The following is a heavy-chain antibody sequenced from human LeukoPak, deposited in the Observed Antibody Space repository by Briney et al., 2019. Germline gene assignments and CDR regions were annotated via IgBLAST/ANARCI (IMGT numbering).Heavy chain of an antibody. V-gene: IGHV4-39*01. CDR1: GGSISSSSYY. CDR3: ASGGDMSNDAFDI. CDR2: IYYSGST. D-gene: IGHD2-15*01. J-gene: IGHJ3*02. Sequence: SETLSLTCTVSGGSISSSSYYWGWIRQPPGKGLEWIGSIYYSGSTYYNPSLKSRVTISVDTSKNQFSLKLSSVTAADTAVYYCASGGDMSNDAFDIWGQGTMVTVSS.